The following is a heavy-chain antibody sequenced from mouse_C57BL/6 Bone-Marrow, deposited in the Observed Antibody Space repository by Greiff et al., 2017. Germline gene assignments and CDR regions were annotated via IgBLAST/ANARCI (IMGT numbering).Heavy chain of an antibody. CDR3: ARNGYLYYFDY. CDR2: IHPNSGST. J-gene: IGHJ2*01. Sequence: QLQQPGAELVKPGASVKLSCKASGYTFTSYWMHWVKQRPGQGLEWIGMIHPNSGSTNYNEKFKSKATLTVDKSSSTAYMQLSSLTSEDSAVYYCARNGYLYYFDYWGQGTTLTVSS. V-gene: IGHV1-64*01. CDR1: GYTFTSYW. D-gene: IGHD2-2*01.